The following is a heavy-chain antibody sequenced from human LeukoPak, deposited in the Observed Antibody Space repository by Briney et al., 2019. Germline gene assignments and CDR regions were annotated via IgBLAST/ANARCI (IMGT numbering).Heavy chain of an antibody. CDR2: IWYDGSNK. CDR3: AKDRRVAGTEATDY. J-gene: IGHJ4*02. V-gene: IGHV3-33*06. Sequence: GRSLRLSCAASGFTFSSYGMHWVRQAPGKGLEWVAVIWYDGSNKYYADSVKGRFTISRDNSKNTLYLQMNSLRAEDTAVYYCAKDRRVAGTEATDYWGQGTLVTVSS. D-gene: IGHD6-19*01. CDR1: GFTFSSYG.